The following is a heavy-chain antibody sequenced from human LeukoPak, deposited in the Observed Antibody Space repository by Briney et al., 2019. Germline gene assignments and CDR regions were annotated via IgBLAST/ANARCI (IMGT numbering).Heavy chain of an antibody. J-gene: IGHJ3*02. CDR2: IKQDGSEK. CDR1: GFTFSSYW. Sequence: GGSLRLSCAASGFTFSSYWMSWVRQAPGKGLEWVANIKQDGSEKYYVDSVKGRFTISRDNAKNSLYLQMNSLRAEDTAVYYCAREGEDGYNEDHDAFDIWGQGTMVTVSS. CDR3: AREGEDGYNEDHDAFDI. D-gene: IGHD5-24*01. V-gene: IGHV3-7*03.